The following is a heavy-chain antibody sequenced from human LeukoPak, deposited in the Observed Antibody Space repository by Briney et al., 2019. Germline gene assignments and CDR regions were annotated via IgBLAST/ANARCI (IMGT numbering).Heavy chain of an antibody. D-gene: IGHD1/OR15-1a*01. CDR3: STVEHF. V-gene: IGHV3-74*01. CDR1: GLTLYNYW. Sequence: GGSLRLSCSASGLTLYNYWMRWVRQIPGKGLVWVSRIDHGGSGTSYADSVKGRFTISRDDANNMLYLQMNSLRVEDTGLYYCSTVEHFWGQGTLVTVSS. CDR2: IDHGGSGT. J-gene: IGHJ4*02.